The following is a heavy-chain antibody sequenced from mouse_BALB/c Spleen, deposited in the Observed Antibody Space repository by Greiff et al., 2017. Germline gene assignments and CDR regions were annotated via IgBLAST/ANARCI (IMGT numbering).Heavy chain of an antibody. Sequence: VQLQQSGAELAKPGASVKMSCKASGYTFTSYWMHWVKQRPGQGLEWIGYINPSTGYTEYNQKFKDKATLTADKSSSTAYMQLSSLTSEYSAVYYCARVRFAYWGQGTLVTVSA. V-gene: IGHV1-7*01. J-gene: IGHJ3*01. CDR3: ARVRFAY. CDR1: GYTFTSYW. CDR2: INPSTGYT.